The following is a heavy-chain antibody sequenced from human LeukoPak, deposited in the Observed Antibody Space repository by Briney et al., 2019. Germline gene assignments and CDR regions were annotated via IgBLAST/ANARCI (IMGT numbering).Heavy chain of an antibody. D-gene: IGHD3-22*01. J-gene: IGHJ4*02. CDR1: GGSISSGGYY. Sequence: PSETLSLTCTVSGGSISSGGYYWSWIRQHPGKGLEWIGYIYYSGSTYYNPSLKSRVTISVDTSKNQFSLKLSSVTAADAAVYYCARMDDSSGDFDYWGQGTLVTVSS. V-gene: IGHV4-31*03. CDR3: ARMDDSSGDFDY. CDR2: IYYSGST.